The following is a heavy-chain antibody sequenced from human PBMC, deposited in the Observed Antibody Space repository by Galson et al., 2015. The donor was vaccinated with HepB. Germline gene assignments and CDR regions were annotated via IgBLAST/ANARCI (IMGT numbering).Heavy chain of an antibody. CDR3: ARDRYSSSWYYYYGMDV. CDR1: GFTVSSNY. J-gene: IGHJ6*02. V-gene: IGHV3-53*01. D-gene: IGHD6-13*01. Sequence: SLRLSCAASGFTVSSNYMSWVRQAPGKGLEWVSVIYSGGSTYYADSVKGRFTISRDDSKNTLYLQMNSLRAEDTAVYYCARDRYSSSWYYYYGMDVWGQGTTVTVSS. CDR2: IYSGGST.